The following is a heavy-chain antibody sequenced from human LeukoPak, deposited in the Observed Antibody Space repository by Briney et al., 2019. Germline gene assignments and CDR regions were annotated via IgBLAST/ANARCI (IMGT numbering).Heavy chain of an antibody. CDR3: ARDHSNDDKYWLCDP. CDR2: INPDGGYT. CDR1: GYSFTRHW. V-gene: IGHV1-46*01. Sequence: ASVKVSCKTSGYSFTRHWIHWVRQAPGQGLEWVGIINPDGGYTVYAQKFQGRVSVTRDMSSSTVYMELSRLRYEDTAVYYCARDHSNDDKYWLCDPWGQGTLVSVSA. J-gene: IGHJ5*02. D-gene: IGHD2-8*02.